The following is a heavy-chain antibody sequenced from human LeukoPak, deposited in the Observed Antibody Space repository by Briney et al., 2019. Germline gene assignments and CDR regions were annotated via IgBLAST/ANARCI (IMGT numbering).Heavy chain of an antibody. CDR1: GGSISSSY. V-gene: IGHV4-4*07. CDR3: ARDPNSAL. CDR2: VYTSGST. D-gene: IGHD2-21*01. Sequence: SETLSLTCTVSGGSISSSYWSWIRQPAGKGLEWIGRVYTSGSTNYNYNPSLKSRLTMSVDTSKNQFSLKLSSVTAADTAVYYCARDPNSALWGQGTLVTVSS. J-gene: IGHJ4*02.